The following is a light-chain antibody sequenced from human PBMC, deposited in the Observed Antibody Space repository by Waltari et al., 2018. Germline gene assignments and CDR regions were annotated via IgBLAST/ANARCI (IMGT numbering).Light chain of an antibody. CDR3: SSYAGSRGV. J-gene: IGLJ2*01. CDR1: SSDVGGYNY. V-gene: IGLV2-8*01. Sequence: QSALTQPPSASGSPGQSVTISCTGTSSDVGGYNYVSWYQQHPGKAAKLLMYEVSNRPSGVPDRFSGSKSGNTASLTVSGLQAEDEADYYCSSYAGSRGVFGGGTKLTVL. CDR2: EVS.